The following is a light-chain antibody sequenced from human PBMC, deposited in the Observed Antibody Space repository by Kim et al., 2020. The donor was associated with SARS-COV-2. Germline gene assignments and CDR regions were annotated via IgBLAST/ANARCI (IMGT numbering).Light chain of an antibody. CDR1: QSVSSR. J-gene: IGKJ1*01. Sequence: VSPGERATISCRASQSVSSRLAGYQQKPGQVPRLLIYGASFRATDIPARFSGSGSGTEFTLSINSLQSEDIAVYYCQQYDNWPRTFGQGTKVDIK. CDR3: QQYDNWPRT. V-gene: IGKV3-15*01. CDR2: GAS.